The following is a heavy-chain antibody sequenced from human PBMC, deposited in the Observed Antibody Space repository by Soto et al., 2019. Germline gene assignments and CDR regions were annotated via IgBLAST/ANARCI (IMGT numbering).Heavy chain of an antibody. CDR1: GFTFSSYG. CDR2: IWYDGSNK. CDR3: ARGGITIFGVVSDVFDI. Sequence: GGSLRLSCAASGFTFSSYGMHWVRQAPGKGLERVAVIWYDGSNKYYADSVKGRFTISRDNSKNTLYLQMNSLRAEDTAVYYCARGGITIFGVVSDVFDIWGQGTMVTVSS. J-gene: IGHJ3*02. D-gene: IGHD3-3*01. V-gene: IGHV3-33*01.